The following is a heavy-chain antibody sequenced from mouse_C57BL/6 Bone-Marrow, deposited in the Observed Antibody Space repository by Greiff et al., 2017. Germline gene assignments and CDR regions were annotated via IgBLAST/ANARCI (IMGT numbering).Heavy chain of an antibody. CDR3: ARARYYASSGDYFDY. V-gene: IGHV5-16*01. CDR1: GFTFSDYY. CDR2: INYDGSST. J-gene: IGHJ2*01. Sequence: EVKLVESEGGLVQPGSSMKLSCTASGFTFSDYYMAWVRQVPEKGLEWVAHINYDGSSTYYLDSLKSRFIISRDNAKNILYLQMSSLKSEDTATYYCARARYYASSGDYFDYWGQGTTLTVSS. D-gene: IGHD1-1*01.